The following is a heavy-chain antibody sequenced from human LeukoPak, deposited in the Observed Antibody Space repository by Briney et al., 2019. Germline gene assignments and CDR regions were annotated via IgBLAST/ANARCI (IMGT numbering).Heavy chain of an antibody. Sequence: PGGSLRLSCAASGFTLSSYSMNWVRQAPGKGLEWVSSISSSSSYIYDADSVKGRFTISRDNAENSLYLQMNSLRAEDTAVYYCARRRPRGSVVVPAAIDYWGQGTLVTVSS. CDR1: GFTLSSYS. CDR3: ARRRPRGSVVVPAAIDY. D-gene: IGHD2-2*01. CDR2: ISSSSSYI. V-gene: IGHV3-21*01. J-gene: IGHJ4*02.